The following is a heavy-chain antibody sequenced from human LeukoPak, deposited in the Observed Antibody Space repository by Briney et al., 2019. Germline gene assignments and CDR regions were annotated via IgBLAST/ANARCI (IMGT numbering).Heavy chain of an antibody. CDR1: GFTFSSYG. V-gene: IGHV3-30*18. D-gene: IGHD6-19*01. J-gene: IGHJ4*02. CDR3: AKDRGVAGTMAD. CDR2: ISYDGSEI. Sequence: PGRSLRLSCAASGFTFSSYGTHWVRQAPGKGLEWVTVISYDGSEIHYADSVKGRFTISRDNSKNTLYLQMNSLRTEDTAVYHCAKDRGVAGTMADWGQGTLVIVSS.